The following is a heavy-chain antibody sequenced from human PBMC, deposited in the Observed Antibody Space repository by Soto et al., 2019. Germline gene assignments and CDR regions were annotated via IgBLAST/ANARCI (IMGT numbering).Heavy chain of an antibody. CDR3: SSPLPGHPSAFDI. J-gene: IGHJ3*02. V-gene: IGHV3-21*01. Sequence: PGVSLRLSCAASGFTFSSYSMNWVRQAPGKGLEWVSSISISSSYIYYADSVKGRFTISRDNAQNALYLQMNLLRAEDTAVYYCSSPLPGHPSAFDICGQVTMVMVS. CDR2: ISISSSYI. CDR1: GFTFSSYS. D-gene: IGHD2-2*01.